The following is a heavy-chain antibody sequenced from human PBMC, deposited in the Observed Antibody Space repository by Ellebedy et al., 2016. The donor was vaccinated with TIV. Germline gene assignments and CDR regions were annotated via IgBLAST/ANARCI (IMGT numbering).Heavy chain of an antibody. J-gene: IGHJ4*02. CDR3: ARDEGGSGSLSY. CDR1: GGSISSGTYY. CDR2: IYYSGST. D-gene: IGHD3-10*01. V-gene: IGHV4-31*03. Sequence: LRLSCTVSGGSISSGTYYWSWFRQQPGKGLEWIGNIYYSGSTYYKPSLKSRITISLDTSKNQFSLRLSSVTAADTAVYYCARDEGGSGSLSYWGQGTLVTVSS.